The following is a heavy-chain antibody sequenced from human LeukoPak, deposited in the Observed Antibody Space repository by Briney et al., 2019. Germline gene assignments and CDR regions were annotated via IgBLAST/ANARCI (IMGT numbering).Heavy chain of an antibody. CDR1: GFTFSSYA. D-gene: IGHD3-22*01. CDR3: AKDYYDSSGYMVHFDY. J-gene: IGHJ4*02. Sequence: GGSLRLSCAASGFTFSSYAMSWVRQAPGKGLEWVSAISGSGGSTYYADSVKGRFTISRDNSKNSLYLQMNSLRTEDTALYYYAKDYYDSSGYMVHFDYWGQGTLVTVSS. V-gene: IGHV3-23*01. CDR2: ISGSGGST.